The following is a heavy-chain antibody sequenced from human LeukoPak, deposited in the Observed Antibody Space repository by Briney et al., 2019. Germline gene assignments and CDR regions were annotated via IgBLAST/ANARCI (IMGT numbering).Heavy chain of an antibody. CDR1: GYTFTGYY. V-gene: IGHV1-18*04. Sequence: ASVKVSCKASGYTFTGYYMHWVRQAPGQGLEWMGWISAYNGNTNYAQKLQGRVTMTTDTSTSTAYMELRSLRSDDTAVYYCARGSPGSSSWYNDYWGQGTLVTVSS. D-gene: IGHD6-13*01. CDR3: ARGSPGSSSWYNDY. J-gene: IGHJ4*02. CDR2: ISAYNGNT.